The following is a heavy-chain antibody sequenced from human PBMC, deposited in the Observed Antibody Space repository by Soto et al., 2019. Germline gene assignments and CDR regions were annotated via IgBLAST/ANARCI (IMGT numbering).Heavy chain of an antibody. CDR1: GFTFSNAW. D-gene: IGHD3-10*01. J-gene: IGHJ3*02. Sequence: GGSLRLSCAASGFTFSNAWMSWVRQAPGKGLEWVGRIKSKTDGRTTDYAATVKGRFTISRDDSKNTLYLHMNSLKTGETAGCYCSTDITAFDIWGQGTMVTVSS. CDR2: IKSKTDGRTT. V-gene: IGHV3-15*01. CDR3: STDITAFDI.